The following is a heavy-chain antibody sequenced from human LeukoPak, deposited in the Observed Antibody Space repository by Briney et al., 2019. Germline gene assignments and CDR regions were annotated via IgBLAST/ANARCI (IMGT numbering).Heavy chain of an antibody. Sequence: RASETLSLTCTVFGGSISSYYWSWIRQPAGKGLEWIGRIYTSGSTNYNPSLKSRVTMSVDTSKNQFSLKLSSVTAADTAVYYCAREYFVTGYYGSGSYYKRGYFGYWGQGTLVTVSS. J-gene: IGHJ4*02. CDR1: GGSISSYY. D-gene: IGHD3-10*01. V-gene: IGHV4-4*07. CDR3: AREYFVTGYYGSGSYYKRGYFGY. CDR2: IYTSGST.